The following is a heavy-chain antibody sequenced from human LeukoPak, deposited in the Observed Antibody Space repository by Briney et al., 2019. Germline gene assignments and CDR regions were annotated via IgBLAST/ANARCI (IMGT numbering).Heavy chain of an antibody. D-gene: IGHD2-15*01. CDR1: GFTFDDYA. CDR3: AKDNARYCSGGSCPSGFQH. Sequence: PGRSLRLFCAASGFTFDDYAMHWVRQAPGKGLEWVSGISWNSGSIGYADSVKGRFTISRDNAKNSLYLQMNSLRAEDTALYYCAKDNARYCSGGSCPSGFQHWGQGTLVTVSS. V-gene: IGHV3-9*01. J-gene: IGHJ1*01. CDR2: ISWNSGSI.